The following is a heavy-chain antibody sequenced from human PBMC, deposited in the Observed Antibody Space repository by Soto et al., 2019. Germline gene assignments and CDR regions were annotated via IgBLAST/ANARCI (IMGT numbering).Heavy chain of an antibody. CDR2: INPSDGST. V-gene: IGHV1-46*02. J-gene: IGHJ4*02. CDR3: AREHGSGYDPVLAHFPHYFDY. D-gene: IGHD5-12*01. CDR1: GYTFNTYN. Sequence: ASVNVSCKASGYTFNTYNMYWVRQAPGRGLEWMGIINPSDGSTSYAQKFQGRVTMTRDTSTSTVYMELSSLRSEDTAVYYCAREHGSGYDPVLAHFPHYFDYWGQGTLVTVSS.